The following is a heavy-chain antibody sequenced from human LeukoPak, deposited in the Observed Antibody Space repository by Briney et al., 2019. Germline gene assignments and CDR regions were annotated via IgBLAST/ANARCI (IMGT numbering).Heavy chain of an antibody. CDR2: IYYSGST. J-gene: IGHJ5*02. V-gene: IGHV4-59*12. Sequence: PSETLSLTCTVSGGSISSYYWSWIRQPPGKGLEWIGYIYYSGSTNYNPSLKSRVTISVDTSENQFSLKLSSVTAADTAVYYCARDRAPSSGWFQYNWFDPWGQGTLVTVSS. CDR3: ARDRAPSSGWFQYNWFDP. D-gene: IGHD6-19*01. CDR1: GGSISSYY.